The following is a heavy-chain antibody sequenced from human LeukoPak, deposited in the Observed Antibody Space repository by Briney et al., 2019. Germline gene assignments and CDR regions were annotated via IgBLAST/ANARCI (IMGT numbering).Heavy chain of an antibody. CDR3: ARVLMEEDRRFDP. Sequence: SETLSLTCTVSGGSISSYYWSWIRQPPGKGLEWIGSIYHSGSTYYNASLKSRVTISVDTSKNQFSLKVSFVTAADTAVYYCARVLMEEDRRFDPWGQGALVIVSS. J-gene: IGHJ5*02. CDR2: IYHSGST. V-gene: IGHV4-38-2*02. CDR1: GGSISSYY. D-gene: IGHD3-10*01.